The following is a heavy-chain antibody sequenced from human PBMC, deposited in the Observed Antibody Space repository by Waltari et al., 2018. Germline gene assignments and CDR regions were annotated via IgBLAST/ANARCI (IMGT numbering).Heavy chain of an antibody. J-gene: IGHJ5*02. Sequence: QVQLQESGPGLVKPSETLSLTCAVSGYSISSGYYWGWIRQPPGKGLEWIGSIYHSGSTNYNPSLKSRVTISVDTSKNQFSLKLSSVTAADTAVYYCARGYSSSWYDLFDPWGQGTLVTVSS. CDR2: IYHSGST. CDR1: GYSISSGYY. D-gene: IGHD6-13*01. CDR3: ARGYSSSWYDLFDP. V-gene: IGHV4-38-2*01.